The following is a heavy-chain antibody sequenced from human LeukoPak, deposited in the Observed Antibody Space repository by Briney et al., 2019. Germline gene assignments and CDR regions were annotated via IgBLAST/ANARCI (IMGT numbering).Heavy chain of an antibody. J-gene: IGHJ4*02. D-gene: IGHD5-24*01. Sequence: GGSLRLSCKGSGYSFTSYSIGWVRQMPGKGLEWMGIIYPGDSDTRYSPSFQGQVTISADKSISTAYLQWSSLKASDTAMYYCARTVEMATIVGYFDYWGQGTLVTVSS. CDR3: ARTVEMATIVGYFDY. CDR2: IYPGDSDT. CDR1: GYSFTSYS. V-gene: IGHV5-51*01.